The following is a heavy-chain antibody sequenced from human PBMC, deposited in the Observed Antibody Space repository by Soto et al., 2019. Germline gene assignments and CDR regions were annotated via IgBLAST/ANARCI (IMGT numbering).Heavy chain of an antibody. Sequence: LSLTCTVSGGSISSGDYYWSWIRQPPGKGLEWIGYIYYSGSTYYNPSLKSRVTISVDTSKNQFSLKLSSVTAADTAVYYCARSYYDFWSGYYTSAANNWFDPWGQGTLVTVSS. CDR1: GGSISSGDYY. CDR2: IYYSGST. D-gene: IGHD3-3*01. CDR3: ARSYYDFWSGYYTSAANNWFDP. J-gene: IGHJ5*02. V-gene: IGHV4-30-4*01.